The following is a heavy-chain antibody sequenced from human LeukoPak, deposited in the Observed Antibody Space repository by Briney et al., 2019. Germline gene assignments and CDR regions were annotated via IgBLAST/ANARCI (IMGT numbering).Heavy chain of an antibody. CDR1: GGSISSGDYY. CDR2: IYYSGST. J-gene: IGHJ3*02. Sequence: SETLSLTCTVSGGSISSGDYYWSWIRQPPGKGLEWIGYIYYSGSTYYNPSLKSRVTISVDTSKNQFSLKLSSVTAADTAVYYCARIKLGVDAFDIWGQGTMVTVSS. D-gene: IGHD7-27*01. CDR3: ARIKLGVDAFDI. V-gene: IGHV4-30-4*08.